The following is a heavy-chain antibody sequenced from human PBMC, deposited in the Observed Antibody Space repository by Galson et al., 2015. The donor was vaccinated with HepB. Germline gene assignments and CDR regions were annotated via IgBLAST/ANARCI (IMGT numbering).Heavy chain of an antibody. J-gene: IGHJ4*02. CDR3: AKSGNARVPAASDFDY. CDR2: ISGSGGST. D-gene: IGHD2-2*01. V-gene: IGHV3-23*01. CDR1: GFTFSSYA. Sequence: SLRLSCAASGFTFSSYAMSWVRQAPGKGLEWVSAISGSGGSTYYADSVKGRFTISRDNSKNTLYLQMNGLRAEDTAVYYCAKSGNARVPAASDFDYWGQGTLVTVSS.